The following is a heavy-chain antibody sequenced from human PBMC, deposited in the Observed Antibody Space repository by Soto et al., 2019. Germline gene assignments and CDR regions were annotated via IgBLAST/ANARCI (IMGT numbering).Heavy chain of an antibody. Sequence: SQTLSLTCAISGDSVSNNSVAWNWISQSPSRGLEWLGRTYYRSKWYNDYAVSVKSRITINPDTSKNQFSLQLNSVTPEDTAVYYCSRDRAVAGTFYYGMDVWGQGTTVTVSS. CDR2: TYYRSKWYN. D-gene: IGHD6-19*01. CDR1: GDSVSNNSVA. CDR3: SRDRAVAGTFYYGMDV. J-gene: IGHJ6*02. V-gene: IGHV6-1*01.